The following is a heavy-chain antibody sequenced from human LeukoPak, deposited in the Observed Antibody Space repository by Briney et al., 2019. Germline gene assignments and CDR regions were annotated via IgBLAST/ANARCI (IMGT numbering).Heavy chain of an antibody. CDR3: TRREDCGGDCPYYFDY. CDR1: GFTFKNYG. J-gene: IGHJ4*02. D-gene: IGHD2-21*02. CDR2: INTSGGRT. Sequence: GGSLRLSCGASGFTFKNYGMNWVRQAPGKGLEWVSTINTSGGRTYYADSVKGRFTISRDNSKSTLYLQMNSLRAEDTAVYYCTRREDCGGDCPYYFDYWGQGTLVTVSS. V-gene: IGHV3-23*01.